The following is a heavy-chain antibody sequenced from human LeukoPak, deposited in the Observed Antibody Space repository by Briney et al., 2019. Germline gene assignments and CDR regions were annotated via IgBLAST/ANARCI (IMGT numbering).Heavy chain of an antibody. D-gene: IGHD4-11*01. CDR3: ARERTTISSTDSYFDP. V-gene: IGHV3-7*01. CDR1: GFTFSSSW. CDR2: IKEDGSEK. J-gene: IGHJ5*02. Sequence: GGSLRLSCLASGFTFSSSWMSWVRQAPGKGLAWVANIKEDGSEKYYVDSVKGRFTISRDNAKNSLYLQMNSLGADDMAVYFCARERTTISSTDSYFDPWGQGTLVTVSS.